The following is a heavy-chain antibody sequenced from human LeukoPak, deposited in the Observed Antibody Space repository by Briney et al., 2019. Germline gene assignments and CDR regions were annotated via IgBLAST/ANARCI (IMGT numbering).Heavy chain of an antibody. Sequence: ASVKVSCKASGYTFTGYYMHWVRQAPGQGREWMGRINPNSGGTNYAQKFQGRVTMTRDTSISTAYMELSRLRSDDTAVYYCARTIDFWSGYYDYDYWGQGTLVTVSS. D-gene: IGHD3-3*01. CDR1: GYTFTGYY. CDR2: INPNSGGT. J-gene: IGHJ4*02. V-gene: IGHV1-2*06. CDR3: ARTIDFWSGYYDYDY.